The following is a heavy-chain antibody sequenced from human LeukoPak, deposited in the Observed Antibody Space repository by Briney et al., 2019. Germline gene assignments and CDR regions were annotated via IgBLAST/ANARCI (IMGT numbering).Heavy chain of an antibody. D-gene: IGHD3-22*01. Sequence: GGSLRLSCTVSGFTLSSNSMSWVRQAPGEGLEWVSFIYSGGNTHYSDSAKGRFPISRDNSKNNLYLQMKGLRAEDTAVYYCARRAGDYSHPYDFWGQGTLVTVSS. J-gene: IGHJ4*02. CDR1: GFTLSSNS. CDR2: IYSGGNT. CDR3: ARRAGDYSHPYDF. V-gene: IGHV3-53*01.